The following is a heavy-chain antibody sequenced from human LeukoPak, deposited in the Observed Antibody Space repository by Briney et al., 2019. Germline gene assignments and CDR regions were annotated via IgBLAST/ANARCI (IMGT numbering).Heavy chain of an antibody. CDR1: GFTFSYYE. J-gene: IGHJ4*02. V-gene: IGHV3-48*03. D-gene: IGHD6-19*01. CDR3: ARIAGSSGWYYVDY. Sequence: GGSLRLSCAASGFTFSYYEMNWVRQAPGKGLEWVSYISSSGSTIYYADSVKGRFTISRDNAKNSLYLQMNSLRAEDTAVYYCARIAGSSGWYYVDYWGQGTLVTVSS. CDR2: ISSSGSTI.